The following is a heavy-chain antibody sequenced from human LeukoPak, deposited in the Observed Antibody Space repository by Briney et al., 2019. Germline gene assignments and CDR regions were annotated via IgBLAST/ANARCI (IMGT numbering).Heavy chain of an antibody. Sequence: SQTLSLTSAIAGDSVSTNSAAWNWLRQSPSSGLELLGSTYYSSKWYNDYAVSVKSRITINPDTSKNQFSLQLNSVTPEDTAVYYCARGGSRGAAALIDWGQGTLVTVSS. CDR3: ARGGSRGAAALID. CDR2: TYYSSKWYN. CDR1: GDSVSTNSAA. J-gene: IGHJ4*02. V-gene: IGHV6-1*01. D-gene: IGHD6-13*01.